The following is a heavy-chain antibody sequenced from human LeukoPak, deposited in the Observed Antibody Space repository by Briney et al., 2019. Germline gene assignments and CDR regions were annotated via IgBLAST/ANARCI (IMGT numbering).Heavy chain of an antibody. J-gene: IGHJ4*02. D-gene: IGHD3-3*01. CDR1: GGSISSSSYY. CDR3: ARHTYYDFWSGSGPRWDY. V-gene: IGHV4-39*01. Sequence: SETLSLTCTVSGGSISSSSYYWGWIRQPPGKVLEWIGSIYYSGSTYYNPSLKSRVTISVDTSKNQFSLKLSSVTAADTAVYYCARHTYYDFWSGSGPRWDYWGQGTLVTVSS. CDR2: IYYSGST.